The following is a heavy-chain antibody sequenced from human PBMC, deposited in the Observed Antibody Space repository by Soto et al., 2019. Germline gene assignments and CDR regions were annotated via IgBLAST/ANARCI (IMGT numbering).Heavy chain of an antibody. CDR2: WYYSGST. CDR1: GGSISSSDYY. D-gene: IGHD4-4*01. J-gene: IGHJ4*02. CDR3: ARITYSHGYYFDY. V-gene: IGHV4-39*01. Sequence: SETLSLTCTVSGGSISSSDYYWGWIRQPPGKGLEWIGSWYYSGSTYYNPSLKSRVTIYADTSKNQFSLKVTSVTAADTAVYYCARITYSHGYYFDYWGQGSLVTVSS.